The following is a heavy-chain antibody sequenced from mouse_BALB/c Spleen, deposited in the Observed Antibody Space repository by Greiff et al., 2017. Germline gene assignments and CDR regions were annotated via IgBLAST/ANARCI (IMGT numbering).Heavy chain of an antibody. V-gene: IGHV2-9*02. CDR3: ARDQGYYYGSSYVGYYAMDY. CDR2: IWAGGST. Sequence: VQLVESGPGLVAPSQSLSITCTVSGFSLTSYGVHWVRQPPGKGLEWLGVIWAGGSTNYNSALMSRLSISKDNSKSQVFLKMNSLQTDDTAMYYCARDQGYYYGSSYVGYYAMDYWGQGTSVTVSS. J-gene: IGHJ4*01. D-gene: IGHD1-1*01. CDR1: GFSLTSYG.